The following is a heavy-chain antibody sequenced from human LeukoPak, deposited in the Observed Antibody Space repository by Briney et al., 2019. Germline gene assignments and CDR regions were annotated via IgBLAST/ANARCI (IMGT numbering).Heavy chain of an antibody. D-gene: IGHD1-26*01. CDR2: INHSGST. V-gene: IGHV4-34*01. J-gene: IGHJ3*02. CDR1: GGSFSGYY. Sequence: PSETLSLTCAVYGGSFSGYYWSWIRQPPGKGLEWIGEINHSGSTNYNPSLKSRVTISVDTSKNQFSLKLSSVTAADTAVYYCAREEWELYACDIWGQGTMVTVSS. CDR3: AREEWELYACDI.